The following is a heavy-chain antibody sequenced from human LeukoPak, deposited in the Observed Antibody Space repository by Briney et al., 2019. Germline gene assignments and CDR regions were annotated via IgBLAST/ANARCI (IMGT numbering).Heavy chain of an antibody. CDR3: AKGGKWDVTPFDY. CDR2: ISGGGGST. D-gene: IGHD1-26*01. J-gene: IGHJ4*02. V-gene: IGHV3-23*01. Sequence: RSLRLSCAASGFTFTSYSMNWVRQAPGKGLEWVSTISGGGGSTYYADSVKGRFTISRDNSKNTLYLQVNSLRAEDTAVYYCAKGGKWDVTPFDYWGQGTLVTVSS. CDR1: GFTFTSYS.